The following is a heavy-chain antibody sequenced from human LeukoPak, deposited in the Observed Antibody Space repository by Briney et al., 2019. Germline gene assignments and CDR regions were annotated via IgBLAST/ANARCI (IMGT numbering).Heavy chain of an antibody. CDR2: ISYDGSNK. D-gene: IGHD3-3*01. J-gene: IGHJ4*02. Sequence: GGSLRLSCAASGFTFSSYAMHWIRQAPGKGLEWVAVISYDGSNKYYADSVKGRFTISRDNSKNTLYLQMNSLRAEDTAVYYCAGPLTYYDFWSGYHTLDYWGQGTLVTVSS. CDR3: AGPLTYYDFWSGYHTLDY. CDR1: GFTFSSYA. V-gene: IGHV3-30*04.